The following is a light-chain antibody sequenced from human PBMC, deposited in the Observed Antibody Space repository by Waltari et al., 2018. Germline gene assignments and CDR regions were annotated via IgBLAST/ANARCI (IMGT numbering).Light chain of an antibody. J-gene: IGLJ2*01. V-gene: IGLV2-14*03. CDR2: DVT. CDR3: TSYTTTSTLVL. Sequence: KQPPGRAPKLMIYDVTVRPSWISIRFSGSKSGNTASLTISGLRAEDEAYYYCTSYTTTSTLVLFGGGTKLTVL.